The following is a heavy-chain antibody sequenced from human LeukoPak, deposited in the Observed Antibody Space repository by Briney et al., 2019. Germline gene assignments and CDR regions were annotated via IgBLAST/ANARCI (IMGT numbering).Heavy chain of an antibody. CDR3: ARGVTAIWGGFDI. D-gene: IGHD2-21*02. V-gene: IGHV4-30-4*01. J-gene: IGHJ3*02. Sequence: SETLSLTCTVSGGSISSGDYYWSWIRRPPGKGLEWIGYIYYSGITYYNPSLKSRVTISVDTSKNQFSLKLSSVTAADTAVYYCARGVTAIWGGFDIWGQGTMVTVSS. CDR2: IYYSGIT. CDR1: GGSISSGDYY.